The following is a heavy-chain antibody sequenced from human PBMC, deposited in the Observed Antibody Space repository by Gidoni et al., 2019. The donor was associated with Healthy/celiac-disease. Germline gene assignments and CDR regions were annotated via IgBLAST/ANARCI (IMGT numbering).Heavy chain of an antibody. CDR1: GYTVTSNG. CDR3: ARAQLYIDCSSTSCYGLQTGFDP. V-gene: IGHV1-18*01. CDR2: ISAYNSNT. J-gene: IGHJ5*02. D-gene: IGHD2-2*01. Sequence: QLQLVQSGAEVKKPGASVKVSCMASGYTVTSNGISRVRQSPGQGLECKGWISAYNSNTNNAQKLQGRVTMTTDTSTSTAYMELRRLGSDDTAVYYCARAQLYIDCSSTSCYGLQTGFDPWGQGTLVTVSS.